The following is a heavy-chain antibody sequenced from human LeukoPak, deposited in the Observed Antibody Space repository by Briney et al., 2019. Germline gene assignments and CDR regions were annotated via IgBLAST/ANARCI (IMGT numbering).Heavy chain of an antibody. CDR1: GYTFTSYG. D-gene: IGHD5-18*01. J-gene: IGHJ4*02. V-gene: IGHV1-18*01. CDR3: ARDSRYSYGYGSDY. CDR2: ISAYNGNT. Sequence: ASVTVSCKASGYTFTSYGISWVRQAPGQGLEWMGWISAYNGNTNYAQKLQGRVTMTTDTSTSTAYMELRSLRSDDTAVYYCARDSRYSYGYGSDYWGQGTLVTVSS.